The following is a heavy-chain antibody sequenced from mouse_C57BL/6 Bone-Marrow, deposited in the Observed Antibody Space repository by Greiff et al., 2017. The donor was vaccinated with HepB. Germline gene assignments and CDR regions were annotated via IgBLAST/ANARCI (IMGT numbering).Heavy chain of an antibody. Sequence: VHVKQSGAELVRPGSSVKMSCKTSGYTFTSYGINWVKQRPGQGLEWIGYIYIGNGYTEYNEKFKGKATLTSDTSSSTAYMQLSSLTSEDSAIYFWAPRYYGYDGYFDVWGTGTTVTVSS. CDR1: GYTFTSYG. J-gene: IGHJ1*03. CDR3: APRYYGYDGYFDV. V-gene: IGHV1-58*01. CDR2: IYIGNGYT. D-gene: IGHD2-2*01.